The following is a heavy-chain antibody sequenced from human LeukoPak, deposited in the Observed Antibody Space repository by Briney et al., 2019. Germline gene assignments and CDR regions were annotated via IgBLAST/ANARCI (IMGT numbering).Heavy chain of an antibody. CDR3: ATTSMYGDYVAFAFAH. Sequence: SVKVSCKASGGTLSNYALSWVRQAPGQGLEWMGGIIPMFGTTKYAQEFQGRVTITTDESTRTAYMELSSLRSEDTAVFYCATTSMYGDYVAFAFAHWGQGTLVTVSS. V-gene: IGHV1-69*05. CDR2: IIPMFGTT. CDR1: GGTLSNYA. D-gene: IGHD4-17*01. J-gene: IGHJ4*02.